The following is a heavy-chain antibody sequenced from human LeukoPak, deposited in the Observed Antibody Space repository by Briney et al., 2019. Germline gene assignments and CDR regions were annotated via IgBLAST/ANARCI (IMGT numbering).Heavy chain of an antibody. CDR2: INHSGST. Sequence: PSETLSLTCAVYGGSFSGYYWSWIRQPPGKGLEWIREINHSGSTNYNPSLKSRVTISVDTSKNQFSLKLSSVTAADTAVYYCASMVRGMIDYWGQGTLVTVSS. J-gene: IGHJ4*02. V-gene: IGHV4-34*01. CDR1: GGSFSGYY. D-gene: IGHD3-10*01. CDR3: ASMVRGMIDY.